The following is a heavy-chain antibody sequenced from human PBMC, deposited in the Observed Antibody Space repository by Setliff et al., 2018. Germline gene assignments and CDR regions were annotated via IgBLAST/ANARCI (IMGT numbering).Heavy chain of an antibody. CDR2: INTGGGSA. J-gene: IGHJ4*02. CDR3: SRAGLAAAGRKGVFDH. Sequence: ASVKVSCKASGDTFSTYTLSWVRQAPGQGPEWMGTINTGGGSASIVDRFQGRVTMTRDTSTSIVYMELNSLTSDDTAVYYCSRAGLAAAGRKGVFDHWGQGTLVTVSS. D-gene: IGHD6-25*01. V-gene: IGHV1-46*01. CDR1: GDTFSTYT.